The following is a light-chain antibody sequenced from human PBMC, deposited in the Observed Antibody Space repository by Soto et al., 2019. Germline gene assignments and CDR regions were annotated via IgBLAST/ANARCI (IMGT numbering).Light chain of an antibody. CDR3: SWYTTTNTPPIV. J-gene: IGLJ1*01. V-gene: IGLV2-14*03. Sequence: QSVLTQPASVSGSPGQSITISCTGTSSDVGGYNYVSWYQHHPGKAPKLMIFDVSNRPSGVSNRFSGSKSGNTASLTISGLQPEDEADYYCSWYTTTNTPPIVFGTGTKLTVL. CDR2: DVS. CDR1: SSDVGGYNY.